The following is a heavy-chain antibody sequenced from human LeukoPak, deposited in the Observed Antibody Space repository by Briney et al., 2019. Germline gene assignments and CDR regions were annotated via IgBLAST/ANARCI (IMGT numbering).Heavy chain of an antibody. V-gene: IGHV4-4*02. J-gene: IGHJ5*02. CDR1: GDSITNPKW. CDR3: ARPNRFLSWFDP. Sequence: SETLSLTCAVSGDSITNPKWWSWVRQPPGKGLEWLGEIYYSGTANYNPSLGSRVTISVDKSKNQLSLRLSSVSAADTAVYYCARPNRFLSWFDPWGQGTLVTVSS. CDR2: IYYSGTA. D-gene: IGHD2/OR15-2a*01.